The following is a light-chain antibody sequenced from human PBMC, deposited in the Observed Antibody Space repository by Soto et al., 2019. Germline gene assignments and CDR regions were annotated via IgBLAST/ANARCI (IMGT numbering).Light chain of an antibody. CDR1: SSDVGSYYR. CDR3: SSYTSSSTYV. J-gene: IGLJ1*01. CDR2: EVS. V-gene: IGLV2-18*02. Sequence: QSALTQPPSVSGSPGQSVTISCTGTSSDVGSYYRVSWYQQSPGTAPKLMIYEVSNRPSGVPDRLSGSKSGNTASLTISGLQAEDEADYYCSSYTSSSTYVFGTGTKLTVL.